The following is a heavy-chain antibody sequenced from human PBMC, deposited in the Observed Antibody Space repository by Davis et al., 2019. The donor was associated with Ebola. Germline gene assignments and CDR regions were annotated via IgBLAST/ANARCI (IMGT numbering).Heavy chain of an antibody. CDR2: MNPNSGNT. CDR1: GYTFTSYD. CDR3: ARWGVVPAAIGMDV. J-gene: IGHJ6*02. Sequence: ASVKVSCKASGYTFTSYDINWVRQATGQGLEWMGWMNPNSGNTGYAQKFQGRVTMTRNTSISTAYMELSSLRSEDTAVYYCARWGVVPAAIGMDVWGQGTTVTVSS. V-gene: IGHV1-8*01. D-gene: IGHD2-2*02.